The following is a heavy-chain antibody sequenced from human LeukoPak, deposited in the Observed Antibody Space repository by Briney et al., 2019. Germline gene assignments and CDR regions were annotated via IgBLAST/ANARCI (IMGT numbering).Heavy chain of an antibody. CDR1: GGSFSGYY. CDR3: ARGRAAAWVGY. J-gene: IGHJ4*02. D-gene: IGHD6-13*01. CDR2: INHSGST. Sequence: SETLSLTCAVYGGSFSGYYWSWIRQPPGKGLEWIGEINHSGSTNYNPSLKSRVTISVDTSKNQFSLKLSSVTAADTAVYYCARGRAAAWVGYWGQGTLVTVSA. V-gene: IGHV4-34*01.